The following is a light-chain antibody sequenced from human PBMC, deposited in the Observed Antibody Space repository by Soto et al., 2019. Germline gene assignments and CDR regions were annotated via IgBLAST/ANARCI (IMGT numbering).Light chain of an antibody. V-gene: IGLV2-11*01. CDR3: CSYAGSNIHYV. J-gene: IGLJ1*01. Sequence: QSALTQPRSVSGSPGQSVTISCFGTSSDVGGYNYVSWYQQHPGKAPQLMIYDVSKRPSGVPDRFSGSKSGNTASLTISGLQAEDEAVYYCCSYAGSNIHYVFGTGTKLTVL. CDR1: SSDVGGYNY. CDR2: DVS.